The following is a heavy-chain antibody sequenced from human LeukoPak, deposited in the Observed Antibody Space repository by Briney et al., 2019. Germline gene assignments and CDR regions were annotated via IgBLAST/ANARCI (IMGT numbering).Heavy chain of an antibody. Sequence: ASVKVSCKAPGYTFTGYYIHWVRQAPGQGLEWMGCINPNNGDTIYAQNFQVRVTMTRDTSISTAYMELSRLRSDDTAVYYCARGGDGYNRRFDYWGQGTLVTVSS. CDR1: GYTFTGYY. CDR2: INPNNGDT. V-gene: IGHV1-2*02. CDR3: ARGGDGYNRRFDY. J-gene: IGHJ4*02. D-gene: IGHD5-24*01.